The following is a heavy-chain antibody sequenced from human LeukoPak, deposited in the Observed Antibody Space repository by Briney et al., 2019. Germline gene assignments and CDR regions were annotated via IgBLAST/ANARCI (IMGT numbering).Heavy chain of an antibody. CDR2: IYYSGSF. D-gene: IGHD2-21*02. CDR3: AREGLLCGGDCYRDAFDI. CDR1: GGSISSYY. V-gene: IGHV4-59*01. J-gene: IGHJ3*02. Sequence: SETLSLTCTVSGGSISSYYWSWIRQPPGKGLEWSGYIYYSGSFNYNPSLKSRVTISVDTSKNQFSLKLNSVTAADTAVYYCAREGLLCGGDCYRDAFDIWGQGTMVTVSS.